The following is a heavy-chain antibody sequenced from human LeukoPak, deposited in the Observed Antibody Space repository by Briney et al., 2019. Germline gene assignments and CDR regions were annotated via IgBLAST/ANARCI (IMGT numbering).Heavy chain of an antibody. CDR1: GFTFSNYG. CDR3: AKVSLRWWGYVDY. J-gene: IGHJ4*02. D-gene: IGHD4-23*01. CDR2: ISYDGSNK. V-gene: IGHV3-30*18. Sequence: GGSLRLSCAASGFTFSNYGMHWVRQAPGKGLEWVAIISYDGSNKYYTDSVKGRFTISRDNSKNTLYLQMNSLRAEDTAVYYCAKVSLRWWGYVDYWGQGTLVTVSS.